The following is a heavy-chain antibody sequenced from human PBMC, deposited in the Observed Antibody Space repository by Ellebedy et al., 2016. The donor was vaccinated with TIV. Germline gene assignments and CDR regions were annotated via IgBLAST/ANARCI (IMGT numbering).Heavy chain of an antibody. CDR2: INEDGGQK. CDR1: GFTFSDYT. V-gene: IGHV3-7*01. CDR3: ARGGSTRPDY. D-gene: IGHD3-16*01. Sequence: GESLKISXSPSGFTFSDYTMNWVRQAPGKGLEWVANINEDGGQKYYVDSVRGRFTISRDNSKNSLYLQMNRLRFEDTAMYYCARGGSTRPDYWGQGTLVTVSS. J-gene: IGHJ4*02.